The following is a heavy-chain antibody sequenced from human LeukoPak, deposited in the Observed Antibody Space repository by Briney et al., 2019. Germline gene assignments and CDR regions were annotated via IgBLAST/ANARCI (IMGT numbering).Heavy chain of an antibody. CDR3: ARDEYSSSWGVPFD. J-gene: IGHJ1*01. CDR1: GYTFTSYA. D-gene: IGHD6-13*01. Sequence: GASVKVSCKASGYTFTSYAMHWVRQAPGQRLEWMGWINAGNGNTKYSQEFQGRVTITRDTSANTAYMELSRLRSDDTAVYYCARDEYSSSWGVPFDWGQGTLVTVSS. V-gene: IGHV1-3*01. CDR2: INAGNGNT.